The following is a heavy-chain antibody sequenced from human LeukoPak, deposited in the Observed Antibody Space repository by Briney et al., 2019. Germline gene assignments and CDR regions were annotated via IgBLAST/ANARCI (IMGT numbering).Heavy chain of an antibody. CDR3: AKATIVIAAADKFDY. CDR1: GFTFSGSA. D-gene: IGHD6-13*01. Sequence: GGSLRLSCAASGFTFSGSAMHWVRQASGKGLEWVGRIRSKANSYATAYAASVKGRFTISRDDSKNTLYLQMSSLRAEDTAIYYCAKATIVIAAADKFDYWGQGTLVIVSS. CDR2: IRSKANSYAT. V-gene: IGHV3-73*01. J-gene: IGHJ4*02.